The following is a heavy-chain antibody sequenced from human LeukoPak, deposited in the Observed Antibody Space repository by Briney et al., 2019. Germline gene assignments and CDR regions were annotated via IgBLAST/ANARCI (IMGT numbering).Heavy chain of an antibody. D-gene: IGHD1-1*01. J-gene: IGHJ3*02. CDR1: GGSISSYY. CDR3: ARVGWNDAFDI. V-gene: IGHV4-59*01. Sequence: PSETLSLTCTVAGGSISSYYWSWIRQPPGKGPEWIGYIYYSGSTNYNPSLKSRVTISVDTSKNQFSLKLGSVTAADTAVYYCARVGWNDAFDIWGQGTMVTVSS. CDR2: IYYSGST.